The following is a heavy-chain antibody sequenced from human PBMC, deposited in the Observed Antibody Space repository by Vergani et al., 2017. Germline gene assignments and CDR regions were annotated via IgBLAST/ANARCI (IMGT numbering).Heavy chain of an antibody. CDR2: VDPEDGET. D-gene: IGHD2-15*01. CDR3: ATAGYGSGCSCYISSPIDY. V-gene: IGHV1-69-2*01. J-gene: IGHJ4*02. CDR1: GYTFTDYY. Sequence: EVQLVQSGAEVKKPGATVKISCKVSGYTFTDYYMHWVQQAPGKGLEWMGLVDPEDGETIYGEKFQGRVTITADTSTDTAYMELSSLRSEDTSVYYCATAGYGSGCSCYISSPIDYWGQGTLVTVSS.